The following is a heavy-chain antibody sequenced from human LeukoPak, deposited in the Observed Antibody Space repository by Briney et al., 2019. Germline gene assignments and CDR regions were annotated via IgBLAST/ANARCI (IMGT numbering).Heavy chain of an antibody. CDR1: GFTFRSYG. V-gene: IGHV3-33*03. D-gene: IGHD6-13*01. CDR2: IWYNGGRK. CDR3: AKDPVAAAGTFYYMAV. Sequence: PGGSLRLSCVASGFTFRSYGMYWVRQSAGKGLEWVAFIWYNGGRKYYPDSVKGRFTISRDNTKNTLYLEINSLRPDDTGIYYCAKDPVAAAGTFYYMAVWGKGTTVTVSS. J-gene: IGHJ6*03.